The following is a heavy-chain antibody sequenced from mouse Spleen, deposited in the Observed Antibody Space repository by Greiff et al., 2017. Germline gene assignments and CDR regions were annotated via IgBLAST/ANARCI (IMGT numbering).Heavy chain of an antibody. J-gene: IGHJ1*03. CDR1: GFTFSSYA. D-gene: IGHD1-1*01. V-gene: IGHV5-9-1*02. Sequence: EVHLVESGEGLVKPGGSLKLSCAASGFTFSSYAMSWVRQTPEKRLEWVAYISSGGDYIYYADTVKGRFTISRDNARNTLYLQMSSLKSEDTAMYYCTRAPFITTVVDWYFDVWGTGTTVTVSS. CDR3: TRAPFITTVVDWYFDV. CDR2: ISSGGDYI.